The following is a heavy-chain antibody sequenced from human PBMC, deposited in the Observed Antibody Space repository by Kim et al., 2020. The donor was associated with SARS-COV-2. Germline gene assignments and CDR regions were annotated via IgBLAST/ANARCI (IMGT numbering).Heavy chain of an antibody. CDR3: ARDHVAYGSGNYYKDY. V-gene: IGHV3-23*01. J-gene: IGHJ4*01. CDR1: GFTFSSYA. CDR2: MNGRGGST. D-gene: IGHD3-10*01. Sequence: GGSLRLSCAASGFTFSSYAISWVRQAPGKGLEWVSTMNGRGGSTFYADSVKGRFTISRYNSKNTLYLQMDSLRAEDTALYYCARDHVAYGSGNYYKDYWG.